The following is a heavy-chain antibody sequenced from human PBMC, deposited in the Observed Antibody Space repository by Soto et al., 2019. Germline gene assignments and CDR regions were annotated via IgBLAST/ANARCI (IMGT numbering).Heavy chain of an antibody. CDR3: ARVTPGNNLYYFSGLDV. CDR2: ISYEGSNT. D-gene: IGHD3-10*01. CDR1: GFTFDTYD. J-gene: IGHJ6*02. V-gene: IGHV3-30-3*01. Sequence: GGSLRLSCIASGFTFDTYDIHWVRQAPGKGLQWVALISYEGSNTYYADSVRGRFTISRDNSKNTLYLQMNSLRPEDAGVYYCARVTPGNNLYYFSGLDVWGQGTSVTVSS.